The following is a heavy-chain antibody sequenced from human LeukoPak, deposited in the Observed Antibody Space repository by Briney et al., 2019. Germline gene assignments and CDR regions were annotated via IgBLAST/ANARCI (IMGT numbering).Heavy chain of an antibody. V-gene: IGHV1-69*04. CDR3: ARAYSSGWYPH. CDR2: IIPILGIA. J-gene: IGHJ4*02. CDR1: GGTFSSYA. D-gene: IGHD6-19*01. Sequence: GSSVKVSCKASGGTFSSYAISWVRQAPGQGLEWMGRIIPILGIANYAQKFQGRVTITADNSTSTAYMELSSLRSEDTAVYYCARAYSSGWYPHWGQGTLVTVSS.